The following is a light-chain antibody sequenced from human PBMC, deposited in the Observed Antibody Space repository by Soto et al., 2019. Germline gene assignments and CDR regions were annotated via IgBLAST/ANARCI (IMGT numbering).Light chain of an antibody. CDR1: SSDVDGYNY. CDR3: SSYTTSSTLYV. CDR2: EVS. J-gene: IGLJ1*01. Sequence: QSVLTQPASVSGSPGQTITISCTGTSSDVDGYNYVSWYQQHPGKAPKLMIYEVSNRPSGVSNRFSGSKSGNTASLTISGVQAEDEADYYCSSYTTSSTLYVFGTGTKLTVL. V-gene: IGLV2-14*01.